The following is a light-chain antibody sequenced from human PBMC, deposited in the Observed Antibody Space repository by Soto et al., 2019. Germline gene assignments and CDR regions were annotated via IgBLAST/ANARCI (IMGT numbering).Light chain of an antibody. J-gene: IGLJ1*01. CDR3: CSYTSGITLV. CDR1: STAVGGYNY. V-gene: IGLV2-14*01. CDR2: EVS. Sequence: QSVLTQPASVSGSPGQSITISCTATSTAVGGYNYVSRYQQHPGKAPKLLIYEVSNRPSGLSNRFSGSKSGNTASLTISGLQAEDEADYYCCSYTSGITLVFGTGTKVTVL.